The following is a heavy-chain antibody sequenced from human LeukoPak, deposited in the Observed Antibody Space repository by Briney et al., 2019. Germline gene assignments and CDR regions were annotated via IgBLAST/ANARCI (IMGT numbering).Heavy chain of an antibody. CDR2: ISSSGSTI. Sequence: PGGSLRLSCAASGFTFSSYEMNWVRQAPGKGLEWVSYISSSGSTIYYADSVKGRFTISRDNSKNSLYLQMNSLRAEDTAVYYCARDSGYSSRGAFDIWGQGTMVTVSS. J-gene: IGHJ3*02. D-gene: IGHD5-18*01. CDR3: ARDSGYSSRGAFDI. V-gene: IGHV3-48*03. CDR1: GFTFSSYE.